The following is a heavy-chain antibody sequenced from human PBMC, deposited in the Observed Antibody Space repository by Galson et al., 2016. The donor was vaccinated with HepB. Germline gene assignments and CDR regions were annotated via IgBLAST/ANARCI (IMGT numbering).Heavy chain of an antibody. J-gene: IGHJ6*02. Sequence: SLRLSCAASGFNFRRFGMHWVRQTPGKGLEWVAVISFDGNNDYYADFVKGRLTISRDNSKKSLYLQMNSLRADDTALYYCAKAGEGNCNGGRCLLNYGLDVGGQGTTVTVS. V-gene: IGHV3-30*18. CDR1: GFNFRRFG. CDR2: ISFDGNND. D-gene: IGHD2-15*01. CDR3: AKAGEGNCNGGRCLLNYGLDV.